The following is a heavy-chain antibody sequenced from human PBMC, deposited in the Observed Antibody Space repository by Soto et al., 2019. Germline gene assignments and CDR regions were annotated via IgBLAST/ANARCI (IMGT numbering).Heavy chain of an antibody. D-gene: IGHD3-3*01. V-gene: IGHV1-3*01. CDR2: INAGNGNT. CDR3: ARPLRFLEWSPPSPDYYYYGMDV. J-gene: IGHJ6*02. Sequence: ASVKVSCKASGYTFTSYAMHWVRQAPGQRLEWMGWINAGNGNTKYSQKFQGRVTITRDTSASTAYMGLSSLRSEDTAVYYCARPLRFLEWSPPSPDYYYYGMDVWGQGTTVTVSS. CDR1: GYTFTSYA.